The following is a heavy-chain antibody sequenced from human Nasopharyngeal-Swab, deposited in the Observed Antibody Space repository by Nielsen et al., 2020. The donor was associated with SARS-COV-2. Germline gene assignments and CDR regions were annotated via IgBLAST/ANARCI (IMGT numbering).Heavy chain of an antibody. CDR2: VIPISGTA. CDR3: ARDSGRRRNDYGNSRHAFDI. V-gene: IGHV1-69*06. CDR1: GDTFISYA. D-gene: IGHD4-17*01. J-gene: IGHJ3*02. Sequence: SVKVSCKASGDTFISYAFSWVRQAPGQGLEGVGGVIPISGTAHYAQKFQGRVTITADKPTSTAYMDLTSLRSDDTAVYYCARDSGRRRNDYGNSRHAFDIWGQGTLVTVSS.